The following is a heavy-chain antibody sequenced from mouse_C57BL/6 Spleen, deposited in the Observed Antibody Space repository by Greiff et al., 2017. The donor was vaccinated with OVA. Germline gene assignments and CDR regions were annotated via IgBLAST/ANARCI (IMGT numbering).Heavy chain of an antibody. V-gene: IGHV1-82*01. CDR1: GYAFSSSW. CDR2: IYPGDGDT. J-gene: IGHJ1*03. CDR3: ARLHPYWYFDV. Sequence: QVQLQQSGPELVKPGASVKISCKASGYAFSSSWMNWVKQRPGKGLEWIGRIYPGDGDTNYNGKFKGKATLTADKSSSTAYMQLSSLTSEDSAVYFCARLHPYWYFDVWGTGTTVTVSS.